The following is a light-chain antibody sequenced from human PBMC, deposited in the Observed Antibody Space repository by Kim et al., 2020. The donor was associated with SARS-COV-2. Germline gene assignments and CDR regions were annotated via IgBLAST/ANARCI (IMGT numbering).Light chain of an antibody. Sequence: VTISGTGSSSNIGAGYEVHWYQQLPGTAPKLLICGNSNRTSGVPDRFSGAKSGTSASLAITGLQAEDEADYYCQSYDSSLSGSVVFGGGTQLTVL. CDR1: SSNIGAGYE. V-gene: IGLV1-40*01. CDR2: GNS. CDR3: QSYDSSLSGSVV. J-gene: IGLJ2*01.